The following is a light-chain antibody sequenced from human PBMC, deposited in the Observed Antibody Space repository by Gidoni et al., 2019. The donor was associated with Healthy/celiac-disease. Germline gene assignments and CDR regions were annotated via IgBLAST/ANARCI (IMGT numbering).Light chain of an antibody. CDR2: RNN. Sequence: QSVLTQPPSASGTPGQRVTISCSGSSSNIGSNYVYCYQQLPGTAPKLLIYRNNQRPSGVPDRFSGSKSGTSASLAISGLRSEDEADYYCAAWDDSLSGLYVFGTGTKVTVL. J-gene: IGLJ1*01. V-gene: IGLV1-47*01. CDR1: SSNIGSNY. CDR3: AAWDDSLSGLYV.